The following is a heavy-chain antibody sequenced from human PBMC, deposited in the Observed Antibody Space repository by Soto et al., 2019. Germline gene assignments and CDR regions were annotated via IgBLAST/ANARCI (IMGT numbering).Heavy chain of an antibody. Sequence: EVQLVESGGGLVQPGGSLKLSCAASGFTFSGSAMHWVRQASGKGLEWVGRIRSKANSYATAYAASVKGRFTISRDDSKNTAYLQMNSLKTEDTAVYYCTRQYSSGWYGDDYEYFQHWGQGTLVTVSS. CDR1: GFTFSGSA. CDR2: IRSKANSYAT. CDR3: TRQYSSGWYGDDYEYFQH. J-gene: IGHJ1*01. V-gene: IGHV3-73*01. D-gene: IGHD6-19*01.